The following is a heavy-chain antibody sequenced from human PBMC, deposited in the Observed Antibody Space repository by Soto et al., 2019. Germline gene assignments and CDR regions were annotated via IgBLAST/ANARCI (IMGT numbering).Heavy chain of an antibody. D-gene: IGHD2-15*01. CDR3: TTDLGYCSGGSCYGSSVY. J-gene: IGHJ4*02. V-gene: IGHV3-15*07. Sequence: PGGSLSLSCAASGFTFSNAGMNWVRQAPGKGLEWVGRIKSKTDGGTTDYAAPVKGRFTISRDDSKNTLYLQMNSLKTEDTAVYYCTTDLGYCSGGSCYGSSVYWGQGTLVTVSS. CDR1: GFTFSNAG. CDR2: IKSKTDGGTT.